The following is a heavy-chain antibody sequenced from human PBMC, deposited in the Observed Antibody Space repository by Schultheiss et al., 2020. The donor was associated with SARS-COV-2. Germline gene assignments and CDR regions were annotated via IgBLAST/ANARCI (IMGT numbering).Heavy chain of an antibody. V-gene: IGHV4-31*03. CDR2: IYYSGST. Sequence: SETLSLTCTVSGGSISSGGYYWSWIRQHPGKGLEWIGYIYYSGSTYYNPSLKSRVTISVDTSKNQFSLKLSSVTAADTAVYYCAMASTVTTEADYFDYWGQGTLVTVSS. CDR3: AMASTVTTEADYFDY. J-gene: IGHJ4*02. D-gene: IGHD4-17*01. CDR1: GGSISSGGYY.